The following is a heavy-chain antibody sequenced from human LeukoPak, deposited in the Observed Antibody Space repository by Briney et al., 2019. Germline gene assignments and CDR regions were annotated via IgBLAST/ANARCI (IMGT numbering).Heavy chain of an antibody. Sequence: GASVKVSCKASGYTFTDHAMHWVRQAPGQRLEWMGWINAVNGNTKYSQNFQGRVTITRDTSATTAYMELSSLRSEDTAVYYCAGPYSSPPGNWFGSWGQGTLVTVSS. V-gene: IGHV1-3*01. CDR3: AGPYSSPPGNWFGS. CDR2: INAVNGNT. D-gene: IGHD6-13*01. J-gene: IGHJ5*01. CDR1: GYTFTDHA.